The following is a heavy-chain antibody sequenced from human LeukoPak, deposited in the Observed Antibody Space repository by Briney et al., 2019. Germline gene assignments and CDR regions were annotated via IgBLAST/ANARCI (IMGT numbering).Heavy chain of an antibody. D-gene: IGHD7-27*01. Sequence: SVEVSCKASGGTFSSYAISWVRQAPGQGLEWMGRIIPILGIANYAQKFQGRVTITADKSTSTAYMELSSLRSEDTAVYYCAKAKKGTGGFYYFDYWGQGTLVTVSS. V-gene: IGHV1-69*04. CDR3: AKAKKGTGGFYYFDY. CDR1: GGTFSSYA. CDR2: IIPILGIA. J-gene: IGHJ4*02.